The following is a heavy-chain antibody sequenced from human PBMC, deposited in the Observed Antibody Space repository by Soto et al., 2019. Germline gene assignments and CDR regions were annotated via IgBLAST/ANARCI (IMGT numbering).Heavy chain of an antibody. CDR3: TTVLAYCGGDCS. V-gene: IGHV3-15*01. CDR1: GLTLNNAW. CDR2: IKSKNDGGTT. D-gene: IGHD2-21*02. J-gene: IGHJ4*02. Sequence: PGWSLRLSCAASGLTLNNAWMSWVRQAPGKGLEWVGRIKSKNDGGTTDYAAPVKGRFTISRDDSKNTLYLQMNSLKTEDTAVYYCTTVLAYCGGDCSWGQGTLVTVSS.